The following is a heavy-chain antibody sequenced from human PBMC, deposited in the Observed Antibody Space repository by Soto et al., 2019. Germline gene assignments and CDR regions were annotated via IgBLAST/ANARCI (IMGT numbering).Heavy chain of an antibody. Sequence: SLRLSCAASGFTFSSYEMNWVRQAPGKGLEWVSYISSSGSTIYYADSVKGRFTISRDNAKNSLYLQMNSLRAEDTAVYYCARTLILNPKYYYYGMDVWGQGTTVTVSS. J-gene: IGHJ6*02. CDR1: GFTFSSYE. V-gene: IGHV3-48*03. CDR3: ARTLILNPKYYYYGMDV. CDR2: ISSSGSTI.